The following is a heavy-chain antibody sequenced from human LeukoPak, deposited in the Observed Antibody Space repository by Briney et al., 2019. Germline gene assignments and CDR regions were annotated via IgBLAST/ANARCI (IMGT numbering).Heavy chain of an antibody. V-gene: IGHV4-59*12. D-gene: IGHD2-2*01. CDR2: MYSSGST. Sequence: SETLSRTCTVSGASITGYYWSWIRQPPGKGLEWVGYMYSSGSTNYNPSLKSRLTISIDMSRNQFSLQLSHVTADDTAVYYCARGTNGYLQLPFWGQGTLVTVSS. CDR3: ARGTNGYLQLPF. J-gene: IGHJ4*02. CDR1: GASITGYY.